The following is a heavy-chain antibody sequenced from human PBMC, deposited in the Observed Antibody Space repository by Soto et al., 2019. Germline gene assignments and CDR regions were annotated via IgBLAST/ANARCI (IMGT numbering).Heavy chain of an antibody. CDR1: GGSIISYY. V-gene: IGHV4-59*01. D-gene: IGHD3-3*01. Sequence: SETLSLTCTVSGGSIISYYWSWILQPPWKGLEWIGYIYYSGSTNYNPSLKSRVTISVDTSKNQFSLKLSSVTAADTAVYYCARGAKRVTIFGDNWFDPWGQGTLVTVS. CDR2: IYYSGST. CDR3: ARGAKRVTIFGDNWFDP. J-gene: IGHJ5*02.